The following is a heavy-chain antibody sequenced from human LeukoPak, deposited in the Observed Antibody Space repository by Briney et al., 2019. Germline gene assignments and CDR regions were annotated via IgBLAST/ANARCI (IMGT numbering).Heavy chain of an antibody. J-gene: IGHJ5*02. D-gene: IGHD1-7*01. CDR3: ARSLQGITGTMNWFDP. CDR1: GGTFSSYA. V-gene: IGHV1-69*06. CDR2: IIPIFGTA. Sequence: SVKVSCKASGGTFSSYAISWVRQAPGQGLEWMGGIIPIFGTANYAQKFQGRVTITADKSTSTAYMELSSLRSEDTAVYYCARSLQGITGTMNWFDPWGQGTLVTVSS.